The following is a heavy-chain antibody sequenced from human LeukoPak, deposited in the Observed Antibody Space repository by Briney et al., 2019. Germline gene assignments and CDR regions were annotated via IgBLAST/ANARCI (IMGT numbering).Heavy chain of an antibody. V-gene: IGHV4-39*01. CDR2: IYYSGST. J-gene: IGHJ4*02. CDR3: ARPGMMDIDMGNFHY. CDR1: GGSINSSSYY. Sequence: PSETLSLTCTVSGGSINSSSYYWGWIRHRPGKGLEWIVSIYYSGSTYYNPSLKSRVTISVDTSKNQFSLKLSSVTAADTAVYYCARPGMMDIDMGNFHYWGQGALVTVSS. D-gene: IGHD5-18*01.